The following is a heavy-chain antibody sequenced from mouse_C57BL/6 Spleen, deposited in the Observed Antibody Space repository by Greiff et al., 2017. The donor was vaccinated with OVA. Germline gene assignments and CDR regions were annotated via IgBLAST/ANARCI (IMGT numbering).Heavy chain of an antibody. CDR3: ARFGITWYFDV. CDR2: IDPSDSYT. J-gene: IGHJ1*03. V-gene: IGHV1-69*01. CDR1: GYTFTSYW. D-gene: IGHD1-1*01. Sequence: VQLQQPGAELVMPGASVKLSCKASGYTFTSYWMHWVKQRPGQGLEWIGEIDPSDSYTNYNQKFKGKSTLTVDKSSSTAYMQLSSLTSEDAAVYYCARFGITWYFDVWGTGTTVTVSS.